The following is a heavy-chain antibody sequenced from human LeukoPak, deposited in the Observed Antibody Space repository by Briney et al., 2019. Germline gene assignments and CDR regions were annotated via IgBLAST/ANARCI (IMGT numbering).Heavy chain of an antibody. Sequence: GGSLRLSCTASGFIFSNAWMSWVRQAPGKGLEWVGRIKSKTDGETTDYAAPVKGRFTISRDDSKNTLYLQMNSLKTEDTAVYFCTTDFDCGDDCYSYYYYGMDVWGQGTTVTVSS. J-gene: IGHJ6*02. CDR3: TTDFDCGDDCYSYYYYGMDV. CDR1: GFIFSNAW. V-gene: IGHV3-15*01. CDR2: IKSKTDGETT. D-gene: IGHD2-21*02.